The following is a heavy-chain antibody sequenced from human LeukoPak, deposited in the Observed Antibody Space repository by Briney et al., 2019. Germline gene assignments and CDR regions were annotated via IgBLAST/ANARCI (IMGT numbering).Heavy chain of an antibody. CDR2: IGPTGFDR. D-gene: IGHD1-14*01. CDR1: GLTFSTSG. J-gene: IGHJ4*02. CDR3: ATETNGRHYDY. V-gene: IGHV3-21*06. Sequence: PGGSLRLSCTTSGLTFSTSGFNWVRQAPGKGLEWVASIGPTGFDRYHADSIKGRFTISRDNANNFLYLQMDSLRAEDTAVYYCATETNGRHYDYWGQGTLLTVSA.